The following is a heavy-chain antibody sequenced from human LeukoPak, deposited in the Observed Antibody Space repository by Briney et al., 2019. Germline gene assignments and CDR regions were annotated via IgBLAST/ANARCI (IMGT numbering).Heavy chain of an antibody. J-gene: IGHJ5*02. V-gene: IGHV1-46*01. CDR1: GGTFSSYA. CDR2: INPSGGST. CDR3: ARSEWLWGFDP. D-gene: IGHD3-3*01. Sequence: ASVKVSCKASGGTFSSYAISWVRQAPGQGLEWMGIINPSGGSTSYAQKFQGRVTMTRDTSTSTVYMELSSLRSEDTAVYYCARSEWLWGFDPWGQGTLVTVSS.